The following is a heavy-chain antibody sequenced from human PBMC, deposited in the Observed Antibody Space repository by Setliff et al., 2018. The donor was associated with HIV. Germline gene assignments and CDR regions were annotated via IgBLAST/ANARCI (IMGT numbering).Heavy chain of an antibody. J-gene: IGHJ4*02. CDR2: IHYSGST. V-gene: IGHV4-59*08. Sequence: SETLSLTCTVSGGSISSSYWTWTRQPPGKGLEWIGNIHYSGSTYYNPSLKSRVTISTDTSKNQFSLKVRSVTAADTAVYYCARQETVVGYFETAAGSFNYWGPGTLVTVSS. CDR1: GGSISSSY. CDR3: ARQETVVGYFETAAGSFNY. D-gene: IGHD2-21*01.